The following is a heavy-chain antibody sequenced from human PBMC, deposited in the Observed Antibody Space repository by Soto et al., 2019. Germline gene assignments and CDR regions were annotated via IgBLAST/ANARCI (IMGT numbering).Heavy chain of an antibody. CDR1: GFTFSSYA. J-gene: IGHJ4*02. Sequence: QVQLVESGGDVVQPGRSLRLSCAASGFTFSSYAMHWVRQAPGKGLEWVAVISYDGSNKYYADSVKGRFTISRDNSKNTLYLQMNSLRAEDTAVYYCARDREWSLDYWGQGTLVTVSS. D-gene: IGHD2-8*01. CDR2: ISYDGSNK. V-gene: IGHV3-30-3*01. CDR3: ARDREWSLDY.